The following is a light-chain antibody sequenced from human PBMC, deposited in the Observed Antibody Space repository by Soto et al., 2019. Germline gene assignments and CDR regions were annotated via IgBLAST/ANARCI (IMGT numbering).Light chain of an antibody. CDR2: EVT. J-gene: IGLJ1*01. V-gene: IGLV2-8*01. CDR1: SGDIGGYDY. Sequence: QSALTQPPSASGSPGQSVTISCTGTSGDIGGYDYVSWYQQHPGKAPKLMIYEVTKRPLGVPDRFSGSKSGNTASLTVSGLQADDEADYYCSSYAGSNNPYVFGTGTKLTVL. CDR3: SSYAGSNNPYV.